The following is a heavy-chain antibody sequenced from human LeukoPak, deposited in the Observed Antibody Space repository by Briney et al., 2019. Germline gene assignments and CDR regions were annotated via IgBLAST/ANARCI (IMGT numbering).Heavy chain of an antibody. D-gene: IGHD6-13*01. Sequence: ASVKVSCKASGGTFSSYAISRVRQAPGQGLEWMGGIIPIFGTANYAQKFQGRVTITTDESTSTAYMELSSLRSEDTAVYYCARGTKYSSSWYYHYYMDVWGKGTTVTVSS. CDR1: GGTFSSYA. CDR2: IIPIFGTA. V-gene: IGHV1-69*05. CDR3: ARGTKYSSSWYYHYYMDV. J-gene: IGHJ6*03.